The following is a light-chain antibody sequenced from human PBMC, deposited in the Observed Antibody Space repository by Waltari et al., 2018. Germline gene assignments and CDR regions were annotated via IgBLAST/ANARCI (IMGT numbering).Light chain of an antibody. Sequence: DIVMTQTPLSLPVTPGEPASISCASSQSLLNSDDGSTYLDWFLQRPGQSPRLLVYSLSSRASGVPDRFRGTGSGSSFSLKISRVEAEDVGIYYCMQRLEFPYTFGQGTRL. J-gene: IGKJ2*01. CDR2: SLS. CDR3: MQRLEFPYT. V-gene: IGKV2-40*01. CDR1: QSLLNSDDGSTY.